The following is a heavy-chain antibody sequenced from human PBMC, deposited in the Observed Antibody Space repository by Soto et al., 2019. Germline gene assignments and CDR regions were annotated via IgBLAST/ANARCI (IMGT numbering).Heavy chain of an antibody. CDR2: INHSGGT. Sequence: PSETLSLTCAVYGGSFSAYYWSWIRQPPGKGLEWTGEINHSGGTSYNPSLKSRVTISVDTSKSQFSLKLTSVTAADRAVYYCARGSVDTVDSSGLYEYWGKGNPVTVSS. CDR1: GGSFSAYY. D-gene: IGHD3-22*01. V-gene: IGHV4-34*01. CDR3: ARGSVDTVDSSGLYEY. J-gene: IGHJ4*02.